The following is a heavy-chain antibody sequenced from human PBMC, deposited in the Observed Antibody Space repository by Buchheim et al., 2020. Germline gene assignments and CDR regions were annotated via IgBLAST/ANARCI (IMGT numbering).Heavy chain of an antibody. CDR2: INPSDGST. J-gene: IGHJ5*02. D-gene: IGHD6-13*01. Sequence: QVQLVQSGAEVKKPGASVKVSCKASGYTFSSYYLHWVRQAPGQGLEWLGIINPSDGSTSYAQKFQGRVTMTRDTSTSTVYMELSSLRSDDTAVYYCARKSAAGTYHWFDPWGQGTL. V-gene: IGHV1-46*01. CDR1: GYTFSSYY. CDR3: ARKSAAGTYHWFDP.